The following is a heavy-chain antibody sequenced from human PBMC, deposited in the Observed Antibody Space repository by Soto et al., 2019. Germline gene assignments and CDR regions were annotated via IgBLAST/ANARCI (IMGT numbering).Heavy chain of an antibody. CDR1: GFTFSSYA. CDR3: ARPLWRDDYNWGYFDL. Sequence: QVQLVESGGGVVQPERSLRLSCAASGFTFSSYAMHWVRQVPGKGLEWVAVISYDGSNKYYADSVKGRFTISRDNSKNTLYLQMNSLRAEDTAVYYCARPLWRDDYNWGYFDLWGRGTLVTVSS. CDR2: ISYDGSNK. D-gene: IGHD4-4*01. V-gene: IGHV3-30-3*01. J-gene: IGHJ2*01.